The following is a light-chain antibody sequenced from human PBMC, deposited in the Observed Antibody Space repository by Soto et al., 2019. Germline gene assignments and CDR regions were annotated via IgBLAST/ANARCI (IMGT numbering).Light chain of an antibody. J-gene: IGKJ2*02. CDR1: QNVNNY. Sequence: EIVLTQSPATLSLSPGERATLSCRASQNVNNYLAWYQQKPGQAPRLLIYDASNRATGIPARFSGSGSGTDFSLTIRSLEPEDFVVYYCQQSSGTFGQGTKLEIK. V-gene: IGKV3-11*01. CDR2: DAS. CDR3: QQSSGT.